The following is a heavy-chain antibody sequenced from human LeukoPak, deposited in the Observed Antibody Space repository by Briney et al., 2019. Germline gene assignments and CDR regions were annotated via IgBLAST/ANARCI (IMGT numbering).Heavy chain of an antibody. CDR2: MNPNNGNT. D-gene: IGHD2-2*02. V-gene: IGHV1-8*01. CDR3: VRDGEGAAISVNYWFDP. Sequence: GSVKVSCKDSGFTFTAYDINWVRQASGQGLEWLGWMNPNNGNTGYAQKFQGRVTMTRDTSISTAYMELRGLRSEDTAVYYCVRDGEGAAISVNYWFDPWGQGTLVTVSS. CDR1: GFTFTAYD. J-gene: IGHJ5*02.